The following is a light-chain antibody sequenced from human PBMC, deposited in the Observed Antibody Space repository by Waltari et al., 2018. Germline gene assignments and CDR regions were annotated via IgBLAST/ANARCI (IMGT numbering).Light chain of an antibody. CDR3: QQGDSLPPT. CDR2: DFS. Sequence: DLQMTQSPSSVSSSVGDRVTIPCRASQDVTMYIPCYQQKPGRATKVLIFDFSTLQSGVPSRFSGSGSGTEFALTTSSLQPEDFATYSCQQGDSLPPTFGQGTKVEI. CDR1: QDVTMY. V-gene: IGKV1-12*01. J-gene: IGKJ1*01.